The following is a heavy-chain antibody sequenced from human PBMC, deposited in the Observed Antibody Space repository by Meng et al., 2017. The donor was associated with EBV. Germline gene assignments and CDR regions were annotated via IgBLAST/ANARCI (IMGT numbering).Heavy chain of an antibody. J-gene: IGHJ5*02. D-gene: IGHD6-13*01. V-gene: IGHV4-39*01. CDR2: IYYSGST. CDR3: ARHVLFIAAAGTGWFDP. Sequence: QLQLQESGPGLVKPSEXLSLTCTVSGGSISSSSYYWGWIRQPPGKGLEWIGSIYYSGSTYYNPSLKSRVTISVDTSKNQFSLKLSSVTAADTAVYYCARHVLFIAAAGTGWFDPWGQGTLVTVSS. CDR1: GGSISSSSYY.